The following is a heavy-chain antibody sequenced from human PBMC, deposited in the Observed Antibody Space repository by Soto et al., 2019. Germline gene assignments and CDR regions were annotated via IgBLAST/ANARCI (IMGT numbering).Heavy chain of an antibody. Sequence: GGSLRLSCAASGFTFSNYPMHWVRQAPGKGLEWVTAISDNKYYADSVKGRFTISRDNSKNTLYLQMNSLRAEDTAVYYCVRESPYYFDYWGQGT. CDR1: GFTFSNYP. CDR3: VRESPYYFDY. V-gene: IGHV3-30-3*01. CDR2: ISDNK. J-gene: IGHJ4*02.